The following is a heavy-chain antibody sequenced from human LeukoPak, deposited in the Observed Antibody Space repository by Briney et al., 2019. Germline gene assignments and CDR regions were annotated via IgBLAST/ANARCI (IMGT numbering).Heavy chain of an antibody. V-gene: IGHV1-69*05. CDR3: ARDPGNYEGNWFDP. Sequence: SVKVSCKASGGTFSSYAISWVRQAPGQGLEWMGGIIPIFGTANYAQKLQGRVTMTTDTSTSTAYMELRSLRSDDTAVYYCARDPGNYEGNWFDPWGQGTLITVSS. CDR1: GGTFSSYA. CDR2: IIPIFGTA. D-gene: IGHD4-11*01. J-gene: IGHJ5*02.